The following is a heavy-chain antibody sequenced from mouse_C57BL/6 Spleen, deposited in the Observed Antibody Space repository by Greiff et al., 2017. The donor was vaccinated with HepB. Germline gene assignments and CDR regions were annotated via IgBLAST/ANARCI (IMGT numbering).Heavy chain of an antibody. CDR3: TRRHDYDYFDV. Sequence: QVQLKQSGAELVRPGASVTLSCKASGYTFTDYEMHWVKQTPVHGLEWIGAIDPETGGTAYNQKFKGKAILTADKSSSTAYMELRSLTSEDSAVYYCTRRHDYDYFDVWGTGTTVTVSS. V-gene: IGHV1-15*01. CDR2: IDPETGGT. J-gene: IGHJ1*03. CDR1: GYTFTDYE. D-gene: IGHD2-4*01.